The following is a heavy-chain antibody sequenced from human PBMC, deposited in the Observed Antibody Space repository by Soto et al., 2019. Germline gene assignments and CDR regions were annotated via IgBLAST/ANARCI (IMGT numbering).Heavy chain of an antibody. Sequence: QAHLQQSGAEVKKPGASVKVSCEASGYNFATTSIAWVRQAPGQGLEWMGWITPYNGDTNYEQKLQGRVTMTTDTSTNTAHMEVRSLRSDDTAVYYCATLGPCSGGTCYPRPLDNWGQGTLVTVSS. D-gene: IGHD2-15*01. V-gene: IGHV1-18*01. CDR1: GYNFATTS. CDR2: ITPYNGDT. CDR3: ATLGPCSGGTCYPRPLDN. J-gene: IGHJ4*02.